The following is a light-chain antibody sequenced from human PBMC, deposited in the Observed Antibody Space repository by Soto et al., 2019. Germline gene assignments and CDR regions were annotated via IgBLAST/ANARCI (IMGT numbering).Light chain of an antibody. CDR3: QQYDKQPVT. Sequence: DIQMTQSPSSLSASVGDRVTITCKSSQDISNFLNWYHQTPGKAPRLLIYDVSKLHPGVASRFRGSGCGTAFTFSINSLQPAAIGTLYCQQYDKQPVTFDGVTKVEIK. V-gene: IGKV1-33*01. J-gene: IGKJ4*01. CDR2: DVS. CDR1: QDISNF.